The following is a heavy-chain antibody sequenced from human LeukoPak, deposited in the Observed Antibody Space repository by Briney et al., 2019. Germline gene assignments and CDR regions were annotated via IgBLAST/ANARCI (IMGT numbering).Heavy chain of an antibody. J-gene: IGHJ4*02. CDR2: ISSSSSYI. V-gene: IGHV3-21*01. Sequence: GGSLRLSCAASGFTFSSYSMNWVRQAPGKGLEWVSSISSSSSYIYYADSVKGRFTISRDNAKNSLYLQMNSLRAEDTAVYYCARDYYYYDSSGYYPYWGQGTLVTVSS. CDR1: GFTFSSYS. CDR3: ARDYYYYDSSGYYPY. D-gene: IGHD3-22*01.